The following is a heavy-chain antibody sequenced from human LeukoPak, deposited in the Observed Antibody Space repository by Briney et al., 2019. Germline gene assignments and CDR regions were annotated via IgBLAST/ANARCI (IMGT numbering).Heavy chain of an antibody. J-gene: IGHJ4*02. CDR3: ARDTLTYSSSWYRQ. CDR1: GYTFTSYG. D-gene: IGHD6-13*01. V-gene: IGHV1-18*01. Sequence: ASVKVSCKASGYTFTSYGISWVRQAPGQGLEWMGWISAYNGNTNYAQKLQGRVIMTTDTSTSTAYMELRSLRSDDTAVYYCARDTLTYSSSWYRQWGQGTLVTVSS. CDR2: ISAYNGNT.